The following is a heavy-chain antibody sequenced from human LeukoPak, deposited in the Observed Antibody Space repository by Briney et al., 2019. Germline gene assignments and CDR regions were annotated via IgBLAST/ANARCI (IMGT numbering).Heavy chain of an antibody. D-gene: IGHD2-15*01. CDR3: AKAGYCSSGTCYYPDY. CDR2: ISGGGGST. V-gene: IGHV3-23*01. Sequence: GGSLRLSCAASGFTFNNYAMSWVRQAPGKGLEWVSAISGGGGSTYYADSVKGRFTISRDNAKNSLYLQMNSLRAEDTAVYYCAKAGYCSSGTCYYPDYWGQGTLVTVSS. CDR1: GFTFNNYA. J-gene: IGHJ4*02.